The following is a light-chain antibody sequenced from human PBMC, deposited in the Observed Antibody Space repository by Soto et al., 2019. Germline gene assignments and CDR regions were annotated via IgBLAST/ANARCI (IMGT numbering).Light chain of an antibody. V-gene: IGLV1-40*01. CDR1: SSNIGAGYD. Sequence: QPVLTQPPSVSGAPGQRVTISCTGSSSNIGAGYDVHWYQQLPGTAPKLLIYGNSNRPSGVPDRFSGSKSGTSASLAITGLQAEDEADYYCQSYYSSLSVFGTGTKLTVL. CDR2: GNS. CDR3: QSYYSSLSV. J-gene: IGLJ1*01.